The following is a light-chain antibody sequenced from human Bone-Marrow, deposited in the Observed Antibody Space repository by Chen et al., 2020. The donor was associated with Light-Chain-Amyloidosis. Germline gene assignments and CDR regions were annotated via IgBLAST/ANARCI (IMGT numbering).Light chain of an antibody. Sequence: QSALTQPASVSGSPGQEITISCTGNSSDVGADNYVSWFQHHAGKAPTLTIYGVSNRPSGVSNRCAGSKSGNTASLTISGLQAVDEADYYCSSYTGSGTHHVFGTGTKVTVL. CDR3: SSYTGSGTHHV. V-gene: IGLV2-14*03. J-gene: IGLJ1*01. CDR1: SSDVGADNY. CDR2: GVS.